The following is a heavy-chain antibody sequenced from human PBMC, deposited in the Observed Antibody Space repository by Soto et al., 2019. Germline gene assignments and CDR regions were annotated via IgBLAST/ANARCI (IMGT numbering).Heavy chain of an antibody. CDR1: GFTFSSYG. V-gene: IGHV3-33*01. CDR3: ARENTYSLGYYYGMDV. Sequence: GGSLRLSCAASGFTFSSYGMHWVRQAPGKGLEWVAVIWYDGSNKYYADSVKGRFTISRDNSKNTLYLQMNSLRAEDTAVYYCARENTYSLGYYYGMDVWGQGTTVTVSS. CDR2: IWYDGSNK. J-gene: IGHJ6*02. D-gene: IGHD5-18*01.